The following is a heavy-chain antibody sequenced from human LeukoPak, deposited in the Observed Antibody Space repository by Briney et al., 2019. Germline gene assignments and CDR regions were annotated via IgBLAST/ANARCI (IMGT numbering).Heavy chain of an antibody. V-gene: IGHV3-23*01. CDR3: ATTYYYDSSGYREGFGY. CDR2: ISGSGGST. CDR1: GFTFSSYA. J-gene: IGHJ4*02. Sequence: GGSLRLSCAASGFTFSSYAMSWVRQAPGKGLEWVSAISGSGGSTYYADSVKGRFTISRDNSKNTLYLQMNSLRAEDTAVYYCATTYYYDSSGYREGFGYWGQGTLVTVSS. D-gene: IGHD3-22*01.